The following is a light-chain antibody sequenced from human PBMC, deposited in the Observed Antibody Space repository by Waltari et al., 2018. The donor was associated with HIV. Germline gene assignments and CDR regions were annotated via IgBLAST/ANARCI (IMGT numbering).Light chain of an antibody. CDR2: RDN. CDR3: AAWDDTLSGQGV. J-gene: IGLJ2*01. V-gene: IGLV1-47*01. CDR1: TSNIGSTY. Sequence: QSVLTQPPSVSGTPGQRVTISCSGSTSNIGSTYVYWYQQLPETAPKLLSYRDNQRPAGVPDRFAGSKSGTSASLAIIGLRSEDEADYYCAAWDDTLSGQGVFGGGTKLTVL.